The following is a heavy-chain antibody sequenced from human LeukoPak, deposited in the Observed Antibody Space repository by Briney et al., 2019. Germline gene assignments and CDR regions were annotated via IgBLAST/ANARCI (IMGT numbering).Heavy chain of an antibody. V-gene: IGHV1-2*02. CDR3: ARSFHYGSGRALFDY. Sequence: GASVKVSCKASGYTFTGYYMHWVRQAPGQGLEWMGWINPNSGGTNYAQKFQGRVTMTRDTSISTAYMELSRLRSDDTAVYYCARSFHYGSGRALFDYWGQGTLVTVSS. CDR2: INPNSGGT. CDR1: GYTFTGYY. J-gene: IGHJ4*02. D-gene: IGHD3-10*01.